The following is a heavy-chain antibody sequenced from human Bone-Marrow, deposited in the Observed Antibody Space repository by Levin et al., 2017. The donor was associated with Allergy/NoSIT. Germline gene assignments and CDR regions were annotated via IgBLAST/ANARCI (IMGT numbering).Heavy chain of an antibody. J-gene: IGHJ4*02. CDR2: ISGSGGST. CDR3: AKLYGSGTYYNFIDY. D-gene: IGHD3-10*01. Sequence: GGSLRLSCVASGLTFSSYGMSWVRQAPGKGLEWVSAISGSGGSTYYADSVQGRFTISRDNSKNKLYLQVNSLSAEDTAVYYCAKLYGSGTYYNFIDYWGQGTLVTVSS. CDR1: GLTFSSYG. V-gene: IGHV3-23*01.